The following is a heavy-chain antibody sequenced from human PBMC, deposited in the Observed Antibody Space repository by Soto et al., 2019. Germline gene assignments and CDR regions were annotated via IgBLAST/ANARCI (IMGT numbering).Heavy chain of an antibody. CDR2: IYYNGST. D-gene: IGHD1-26*01. Sequence: QVQLQESGPGLVKPSETLSLTCTVSGCSISSYYWSWIRQPPGKGLEWIGYIYYNGSTNYNPSLKSRVTISVDTSKNQFSLKLSSVTAAYTAVYYCARRWGGVFDIWGQGTMVTVSS. CDR1: GCSISSYY. V-gene: IGHV4-59*08. CDR3: ARRWGGVFDI. J-gene: IGHJ3*02.